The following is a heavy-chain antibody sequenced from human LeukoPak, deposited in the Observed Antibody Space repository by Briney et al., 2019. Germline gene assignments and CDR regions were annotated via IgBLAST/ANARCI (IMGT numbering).Heavy chain of an antibody. Sequence: GASVKVSCKASAYTFNDYYIHWVRQAPGQGLEWMGWISPNSGGTRYAQKFQGRVTMTRDTSISTAYMELSRLRSDDTAVYYCAREQYYFDYWGQGTLVTVSS. D-gene: IGHD4-11*01. J-gene: IGHJ4*02. V-gene: IGHV1-2*02. CDR2: ISPNSGGT. CDR1: AYTFNDYY. CDR3: AREQYYFDY.